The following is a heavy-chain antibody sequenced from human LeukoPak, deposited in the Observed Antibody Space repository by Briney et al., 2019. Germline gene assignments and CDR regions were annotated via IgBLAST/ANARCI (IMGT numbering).Heavy chain of an antibody. D-gene: IGHD3-22*01. CDR3: ATDSSCYYYLDY. J-gene: IGHJ4*02. CDR2: FDPEDGET. V-gene: IGHV1-24*01. CDR1: GYTLTELS. Sequence: ASVRVSCKVSGYTLTELSMHWVRQAPGKGLEWMGGFDPEDGETIYAQKFQGRVTMTEDTSTDTAYMELSSLRSEDTAVYYCATDSSCYYYLDYWGQGTLVTVSS.